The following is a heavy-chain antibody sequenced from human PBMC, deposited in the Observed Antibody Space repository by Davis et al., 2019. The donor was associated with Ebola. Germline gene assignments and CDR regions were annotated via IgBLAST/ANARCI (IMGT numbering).Heavy chain of an antibody. V-gene: IGHV4-59*01. CDR1: GASIRTYY. CDR2: IYNSGNT. Sequence: GSLRLSCTVSGASIRTYYWTWIRQPPGKGLEWIGYIYNSGNTDYNPSLKSRVTMSADASKNQISLKLTSVTAADTAVYYCARARVLPLALLRDRDTFDIWGHGTMVTVSS. D-gene: IGHD2/OR15-2a*01. J-gene: IGHJ3*02. CDR3: ARARVLPLALLRDRDTFDI.